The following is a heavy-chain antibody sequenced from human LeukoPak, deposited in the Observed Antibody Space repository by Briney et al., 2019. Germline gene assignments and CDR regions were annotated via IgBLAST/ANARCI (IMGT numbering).Heavy chain of an antibody. CDR1: GYTFTGYY. Sequence: ASVKVSCKASGYTFTGYYMHWVRQAPGQGLEWMGWINPNSGGTNYAQKFQGRVTMTGDTSISTAYMELSRLRSDDTAVYYCARDVEGIVVVVAASPYNWFDPWGQGTLVTVSS. J-gene: IGHJ5*02. CDR3: ARDVEGIVVVVAASPYNWFDP. D-gene: IGHD2-15*01. CDR2: INPNSGGT. V-gene: IGHV1-2*02.